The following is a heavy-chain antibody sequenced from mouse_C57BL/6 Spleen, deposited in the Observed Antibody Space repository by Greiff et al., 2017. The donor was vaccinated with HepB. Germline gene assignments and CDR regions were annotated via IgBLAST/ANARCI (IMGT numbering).Heavy chain of an antibody. CDR2: ISYDGSN. Sequence: ESGPGLVKPSQSLSLTCSVTGYSITSGYYWNWIRQFPGNKLEWMGYISYDGSNNYNPSLKNRISITRDTSKNQFFLKLNSVTTEDTATYYCAREGTREFAYWGQGTLVTVSA. D-gene: IGHD3-3*01. CDR1: GYSITSGYY. V-gene: IGHV3-6*01. J-gene: IGHJ3*01. CDR3: AREGTREFAY.